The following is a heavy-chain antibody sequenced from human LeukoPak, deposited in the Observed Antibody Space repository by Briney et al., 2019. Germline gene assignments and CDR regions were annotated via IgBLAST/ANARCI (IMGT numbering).Heavy chain of an antibody. CDR3: ARDVFGSEYPFDF. D-gene: IGHD2-2*01. Sequence: GGSLRLSCAASGFTFSSYSMNWVRQAPGKGLEWVSALSGSGGSTYYADSVKGRFTISRDNARNSLYLHMNSLRAEDTAVYYCARDVFGSEYPFDFWGQGTLVTVSS. CDR2: LSGSGGST. V-gene: IGHV3-21*01. CDR1: GFTFSSYS. J-gene: IGHJ4*02.